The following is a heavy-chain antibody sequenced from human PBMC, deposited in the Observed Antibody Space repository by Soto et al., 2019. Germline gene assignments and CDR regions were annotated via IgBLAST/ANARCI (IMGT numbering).Heavy chain of an antibody. CDR3: ARGPVRNWLDP. CDR1: GYTFSSYS. J-gene: IGHJ5*02. CDR2: INGGNGNT. D-gene: IGHD2-2*01. Sequence: QVQLVQSGAEVKKPGASVKVSCKASGYTFSSYSMHWVRQAPGQRLEWMGWINGGNGNTKYSQKFQGRLTITRGTSARTAYMELSSLRSEDTGVYYCARGPVRNWLDPWGQGTLVTVSP. V-gene: IGHV1-3*01.